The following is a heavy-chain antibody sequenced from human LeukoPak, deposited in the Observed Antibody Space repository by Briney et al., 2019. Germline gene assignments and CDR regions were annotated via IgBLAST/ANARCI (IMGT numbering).Heavy chain of an antibody. CDR3: AKQGSGHDNGGYRDY. CDR1: AFTFSSYA. J-gene: IGHJ4*02. CDR2: ISGSGGST. Sequence: PAGSLRLSCAASAFTFSSYAMSWVRQAPGKGLEWVSTISGSGGSTYYADSVKGRFTISRDNSKNTLYLQMNSLRAEDTAVYYCAKQGSGHDNGGYRDYWGQGTLVTVSS. V-gene: IGHV3-23*01. D-gene: IGHD3-22*01.